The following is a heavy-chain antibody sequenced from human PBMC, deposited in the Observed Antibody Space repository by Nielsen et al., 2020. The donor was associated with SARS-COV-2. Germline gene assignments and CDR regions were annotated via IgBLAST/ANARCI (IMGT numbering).Heavy chain of an antibody. CDR1: GYTFSSYD. J-gene: IGHJ6*03. D-gene: IGHD1-20*01. CDR2: MNPNSGNT. CDR3: ARMGKYNWKDIHYYMDV. V-gene: IGHV1-8*01. Sequence: ASVKVSCKASGYTFSSYDINWVRQATGQGLEWMGWMNPNSGNTGYAQKFQGRVTMTRNTSISTAYMELSSLRSEDTAVYYCARMGKYNWKDIHYYMDVWGKGTTVTVSS.